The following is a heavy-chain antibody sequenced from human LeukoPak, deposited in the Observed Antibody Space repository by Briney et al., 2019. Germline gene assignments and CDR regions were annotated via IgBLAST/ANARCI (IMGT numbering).Heavy chain of an antibody. CDR1: GDSVSSNSAT. V-gene: IGHV6-1*01. J-gene: IGHJ1*01. CDR3: ARGPSYFQH. CDR2: TYYRSKWYK. Sequence: SQTLSLTCAISGDSVSSNSATWNWVRQSPSRGLEWLGRTYYRSKWYKYYAVSVKGQITINPDTSKNQFSLQLNSVTPEDTAVYYCARGPSYFQHWGQGTLVTVSS.